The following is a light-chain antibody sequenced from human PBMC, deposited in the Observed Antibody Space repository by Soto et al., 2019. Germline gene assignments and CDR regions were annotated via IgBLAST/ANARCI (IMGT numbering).Light chain of an antibody. Sequence: EIVMTQSPATLSVSPGETATLSCRASQSVAGNLAWYQQKPGQAPRLLIYGASTMATGVPDRFSGSGSGTDFTLSIIRLEPEDFAVYYCQQFSSSPSWTFGQGTKVEIK. CDR3: QQFSSSPSWT. CDR1: QSVAGN. V-gene: IGKV3-20*01. J-gene: IGKJ1*01. CDR2: GAS.